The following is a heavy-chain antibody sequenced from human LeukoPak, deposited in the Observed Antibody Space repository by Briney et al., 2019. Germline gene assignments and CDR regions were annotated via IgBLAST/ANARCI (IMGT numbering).Heavy chain of an antibody. J-gene: IGHJ4*02. D-gene: IGHD6-19*01. CDR1: GFTFSSYG. V-gene: IGHV3-30*18. Sequence: GGSLRLSCAASGFTFSSYGMHWVRQAPGKGLEWVAVISYGGSNKYYADSVKGRFTISRDNSKNTLYLQMNSLRAEDTAVYYCAKLTPDSSGWTSWGQGTLVTVSS. CDR3: AKLTPDSSGWTS. CDR2: ISYGGSNK.